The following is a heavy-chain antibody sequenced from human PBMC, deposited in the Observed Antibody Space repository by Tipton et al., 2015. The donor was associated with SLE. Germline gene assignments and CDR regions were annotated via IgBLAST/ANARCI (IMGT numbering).Heavy chain of an antibody. V-gene: IGHV4-38-2*01. CDR1: GYSISSGYY. Sequence: GLVKPSETLSLSCGVSGYSISSGYYWGWIRQPPGKGLEWIGTIHHSGTTDYNPSLKSRVTISVDTSKNQFSLKLSSVTAADTAVYHCARALYYYDSGSYFCYMDVWGKGTSVTVSS. CDR3: ARALYYYDSGSYFCYMDV. D-gene: IGHD3-10*01. J-gene: IGHJ6*03. CDR2: IHHSGTT.